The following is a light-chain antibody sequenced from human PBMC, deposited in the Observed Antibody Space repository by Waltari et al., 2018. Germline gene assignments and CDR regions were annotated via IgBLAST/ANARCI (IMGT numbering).Light chain of an antibody. CDR1: SSDYYNY. CDR3: SVKRGSNTVV. Sequence: QSALTQPASVSGSPGQSITISCTGASSDYYNYVCWYQHHPGKAPQLMIYDFSNRPSGVSNRLSGSKSGSTAPLTISGLQAEDEAYYYWSVKRGSNTVVIGGGTKLTVL. V-gene: IGLV2-14*03. CDR2: DFS. J-gene: IGLJ2*01.